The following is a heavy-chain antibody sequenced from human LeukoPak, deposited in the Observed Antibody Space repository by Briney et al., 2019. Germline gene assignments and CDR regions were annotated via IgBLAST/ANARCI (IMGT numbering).Heavy chain of an antibody. Sequence: GGSLRLSCAASGFTFSSYAMSWVRQAPGKGLEWVSVIYSGGSTYYADSVKGRFTISRDNSKNTLYLQMNSLRAEDTAVYYCARVHYDYVWGSYRHFDYWGQGTLVTVSS. D-gene: IGHD3-16*02. CDR2: IYSGGST. V-gene: IGHV3-53*01. CDR3: ARVHYDYVWGSYRHFDY. CDR1: GFTFSSYA. J-gene: IGHJ4*02.